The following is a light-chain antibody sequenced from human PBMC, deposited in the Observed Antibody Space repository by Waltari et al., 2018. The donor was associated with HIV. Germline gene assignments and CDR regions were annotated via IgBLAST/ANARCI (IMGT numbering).Light chain of an antibody. CDR3: ETWDSSTWV. V-gene: IGLV4-60*02. CDR2: VEGGGFY. Sequence: QPVLTQSSSASASLGSSVKLTCTLPSGPSRNIIAYTQQQPGKAPRYLMKVEGGGFYNKGSGVPDRLSGASSGADRYLTISNLQCEDEADYYCETWDSSTWVFGGGTKLTVL. J-gene: IGLJ3*02. CDR1: SGPSRNI.